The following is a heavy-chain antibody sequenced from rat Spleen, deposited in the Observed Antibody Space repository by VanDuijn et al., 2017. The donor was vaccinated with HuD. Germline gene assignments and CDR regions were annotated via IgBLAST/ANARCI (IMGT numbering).Heavy chain of an antibody. CDR2: ILYDDTNV. Sequence: EVQLVESGGGLVQPGRSLKLSCAASGFTFSNYYMAWVRQAPTKGLEWVATILYDDTNVYYRDSVKGRFTISIDNTKSTIYLQMDSLRSEDTATYYCAAHGPRISRFAYWGQGSLVTVSS. CDR1: GFTFSNYY. D-gene: IGHD1-2*01. V-gene: IGHV5S10*01. J-gene: IGHJ3*01. CDR3: AAHGPRISRFAY.